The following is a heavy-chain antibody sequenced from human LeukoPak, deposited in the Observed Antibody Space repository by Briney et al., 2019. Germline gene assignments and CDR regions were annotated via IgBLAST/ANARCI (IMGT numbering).Heavy chain of an antibody. J-gene: IGHJ4*02. V-gene: IGHV1-69*13. CDR1: GGTFSSYA. CDR3: ARDPSRVVPAAPKGFDY. Sequence: SVKVSCKASGGTFSSYAISWVRQAPGQGLEWMGGIIPIFGTANYAQKFQGRVTITADESTSTAYMELSSLRSEDTAVSYCARDPSRVVPAAPKGFDYWGQGTLVTVSS. D-gene: IGHD2-2*01. CDR2: IIPIFGTA.